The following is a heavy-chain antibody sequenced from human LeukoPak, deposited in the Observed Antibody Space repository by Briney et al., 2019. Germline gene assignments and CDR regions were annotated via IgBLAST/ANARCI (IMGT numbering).Heavy chain of an antibody. CDR3: ARDPLNGALDI. CDR1: GFSFSVSW. J-gene: IGHJ3*02. V-gene: IGHV3-7*01. CDR2: MNPDGSAI. Sequence: GGSLRLSCTASGFSFSVSWMSLVRQLPGKGLEWLAGMNPDGSAIVYVDSVKGRFTVSRNNAKHSLYLQMDGLRAEDTAVYYCARDPLNGALDIWGQGTLVTVSS.